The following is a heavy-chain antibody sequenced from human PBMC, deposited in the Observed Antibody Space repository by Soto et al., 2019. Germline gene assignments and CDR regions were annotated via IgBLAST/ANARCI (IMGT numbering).Heavy chain of an antibody. Sequence: QVQLVQSGAEVKKPESPVRVSCTAYGDTFNFYTIRWVRQVPGQGPEWMGRIIPMLGMSNYAQKFQGRVTIMADKSTSTVYMNLSGLTSEDTAVYYCATNYGLGSTHFDYWGQGTLVTVSS. D-gene: IGHD3-10*01. CDR3: ATNYGLGSTHFDY. CDR2: IIPMLGMS. CDR1: GDTFNFYT. J-gene: IGHJ4*02. V-gene: IGHV1-69*02.